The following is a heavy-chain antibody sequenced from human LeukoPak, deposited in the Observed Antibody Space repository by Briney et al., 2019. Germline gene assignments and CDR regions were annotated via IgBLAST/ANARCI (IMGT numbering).Heavy chain of an antibody. J-gene: IGHJ4*02. Sequence: PGGSLRLSCAASGFTFSSYSMNWVRQAPGKGLEWVSSISSSSSYIYYADSVKGRFTISRDNAKNSLYLQMNSLRAEDTAVYYCASFASNLIGLDYWGQGTLVXVSS. CDR3: ASFASNLIGLDY. CDR1: GFTFSSYS. CDR2: ISSSSSYI. V-gene: IGHV3-21*01. D-gene: IGHD3-16*02.